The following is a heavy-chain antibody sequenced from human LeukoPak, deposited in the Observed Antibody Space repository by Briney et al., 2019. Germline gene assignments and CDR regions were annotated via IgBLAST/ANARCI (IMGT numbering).Heavy chain of an antibody. CDR3: ARDSGPHRLIGSDAFDI. J-gene: IGHJ3*02. Sequence: ASVKVSCKASGYTFTGYGISWVRQAPGQGLEWMGWISAYNGNTNYAQKLQGRVTMTTDTSTSTAYMELRSLRSDDTAVYYCARDSGPHRLIGSDAFDIWGQGTMVTVSS. V-gene: IGHV1-18*01. CDR2: ISAYNGNT. CDR1: GYTFTGYG. D-gene: IGHD2-21*01.